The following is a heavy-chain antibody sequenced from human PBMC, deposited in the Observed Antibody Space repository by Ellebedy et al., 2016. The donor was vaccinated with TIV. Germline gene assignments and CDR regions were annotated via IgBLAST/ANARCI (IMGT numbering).Heavy chain of an antibody. J-gene: IGHJ6*02. CDR1: GFSFSTHG. V-gene: IGHV3-30*18. CDR3: AKDLSTRPNHYYAMDV. CDR2: VSYDGSTT. D-gene: IGHD6-6*01. Sequence: PGGSLRLSCAASGFSFSTHGIHWVRQAPGKGLEWVAAVSYDGSTTYYADAVKGRFTISSDNSKNTLSLQMNSLNAEDTAVYSCAKDLSTRPNHYYAMDVWGQGTTVTVSS.